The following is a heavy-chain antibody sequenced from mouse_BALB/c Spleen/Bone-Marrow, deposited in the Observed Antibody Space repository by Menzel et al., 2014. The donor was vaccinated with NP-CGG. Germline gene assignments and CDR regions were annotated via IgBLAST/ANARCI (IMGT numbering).Heavy chain of an antibody. V-gene: IGHV1-69*02. J-gene: IGHJ4*01. CDR1: GYTFTSYW. CDR2: IDPSDSYT. Sequence: VQLQQSGAELVKPGASVKLSCKASGYTFTSYWMHWVKQRPGQGLEWIGEIDPSDSYTNYNQKFKGKATLTVDKSSSTAYMQLSSLTSEDSAVYYCASSYYAMDYWGQGTSVTVSS. CDR3: ASSYYAMDY.